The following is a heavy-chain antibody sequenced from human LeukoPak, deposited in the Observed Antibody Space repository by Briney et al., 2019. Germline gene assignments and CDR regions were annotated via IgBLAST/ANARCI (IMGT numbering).Heavy chain of an antibody. CDR2: IYYSGST. D-gene: IGHD5-18*01. V-gene: IGHV4-59*01. CDR1: GGSISSYY. J-gene: IGHJ5*02. CDR3: AREYSYGYGSWFDP. Sequence: SETLSLTCTVSGGSISSYYWSWIRQPPGKGLEWIGYIYYSGSTNYNPSLKSRVTISVDTSKNQFSLKLSSVTAVDTAVYYCAREYSYGYGSWFDPWGQGTLVTVSS.